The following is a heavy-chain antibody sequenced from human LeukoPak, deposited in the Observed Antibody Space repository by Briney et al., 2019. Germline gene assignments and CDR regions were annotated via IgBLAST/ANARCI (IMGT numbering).Heavy chain of an antibody. CDR3: AKDHGRQQLVQNFDY. Sequence: PGGSLRLSCAASGFTFDDYAMHWVRQAPGKGLEWVSAISGSGGSTYYADSVKGRFTISRDNSKNTLYLQMNSLRAEDTAVYYCAKDHGRQQLVQNFDYWGQGTLVTVSS. CDR2: ISGSGGST. D-gene: IGHD6-13*01. V-gene: IGHV3-23*01. J-gene: IGHJ4*02. CDR1: GFTFDDYA.